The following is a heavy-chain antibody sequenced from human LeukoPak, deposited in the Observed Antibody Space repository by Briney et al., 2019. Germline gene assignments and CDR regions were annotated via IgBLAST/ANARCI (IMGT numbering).Heavy chain of an antibody. CDR1: GYTFTSYD. D-gene: IGHD3-3*01. V-gene: IGHV1-8*01. J-gene: IGHJ6*02. Sequence: GASVKVSCKASGYTFTSYDINWVRQATGQGLEWMGWMSPNSGNTGYAQKFQGRVTMTRNTSISTAYMELSSLRSEDTAVYYCARSPSITIFGVVIPSYYYYGMDVWGQGTTVTVSS. CDR2: MSPNSGNT. CDR3: ARSPSITIFGVVIPSYYYYGMDV.